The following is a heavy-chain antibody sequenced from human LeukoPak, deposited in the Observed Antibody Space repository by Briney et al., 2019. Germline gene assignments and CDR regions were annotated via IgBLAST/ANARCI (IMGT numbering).Heavy chain of an antibody. D-gene: IGHD6-13*01. J-gene: IGHJ6*03. CDR3: ARHERIAAAGTRGSPHYYYYMDV. Sequence: GGSLRLSCAASGFTFSGYSMNWVRQAPGKGLEWVSSISSSSSYIYYADTVKGRFTISRDNAKNSLYLQMNSLRAEDTAVYYCARHERIAAAGTRGSPHYYYYMDVWGKGTTVTVSS. V-gene: IGHV3-21*01. CDR1: GFTFSGYS. CDR2: ISSSSSYI.